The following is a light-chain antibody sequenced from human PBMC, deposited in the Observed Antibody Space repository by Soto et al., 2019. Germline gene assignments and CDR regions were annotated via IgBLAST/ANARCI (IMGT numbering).Light chain of an antibody. V-gene: IGKV3-20*01. J-gene: IGKJ5*01. CDR3: QQYGSSPRIT. Sequence: EILFTQSPGTLSLSPGERATLSCRASQSVGSSYLAWYQQKPGQAPRLLIYGASSRATGIPDRFSGSGSGTDFPLTISRLEPEDFAVYYCQQYGSSPRITFGQGTRLEIK. CDR1: QSVGSSY. CDR2: GAS.